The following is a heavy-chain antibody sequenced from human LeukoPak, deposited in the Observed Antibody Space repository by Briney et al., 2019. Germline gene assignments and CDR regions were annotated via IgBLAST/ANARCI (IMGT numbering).Heavy chain of an antibody. CDR1: GCTFSNYW. J-gene: IGHJ4*02. Sequence: PGGSLRLSCAASGCTFSNYWMHWFRQAPGKGLGWVSRINYDGSTNYADSVKRRFTISRDNARNTLYMQMNRLRAEDTAVYYCVRGCSSTSCYPFDCWGQGTLVTVSS. D-gene: IGHD2-2*01. V-gene: IGHV3-74*01. CDR2: INYDGST. CDR3: VRGCSSTSCYPFDC.